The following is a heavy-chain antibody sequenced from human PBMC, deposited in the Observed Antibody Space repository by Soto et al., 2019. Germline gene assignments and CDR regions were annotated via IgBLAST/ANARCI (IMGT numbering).Heavy chain of an antibody. D-gene: IGHD3-16*01. J-gene: IGHJ6*02. CDR3: ARDPAGGNGMDV. V-gene: IGHV3-21*01. Sequence: PGGALRLSCSAPGFTCSSYSMNWVRQAPGKGLEWVSSISSSSSYIYYADSVKGRFTISRDNAKNSLYLQMNSLRAEDTAVYYCARDPAGGNGMDVWGQGTTVTVSS. CDR2: ISSSSSYI. CDR1: GFTCSSYS.